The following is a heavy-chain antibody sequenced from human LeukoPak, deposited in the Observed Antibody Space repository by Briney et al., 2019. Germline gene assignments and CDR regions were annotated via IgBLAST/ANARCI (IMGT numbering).Heavy chain of an antibody. Sequence: SGTLSLTCAVSGGSISSSSYYWGWIRQPPGKGLEWIGSIYYSGSTYYNPSLKSRVTISVDTSKNQFSLKLSSVTAADTAVYYCARPHVEMATIPFDPWGQGTLVTVSS. D-gene: IGHD5-24*01. J-gene: IGHJ5*02. CDR2: IYYSGST. V-gene: IGHV4-39*01. CDR3: ARPHVEMATIPFDP. CDR1: GGSISSSSYY.